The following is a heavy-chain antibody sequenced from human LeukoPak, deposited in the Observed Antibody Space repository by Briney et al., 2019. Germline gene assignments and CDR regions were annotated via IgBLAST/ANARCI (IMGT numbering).Heavy chain of an antibody. Sequence: SETLSLTCTVSGGSISSYYWSWIRQPAGKGLEWIGRIYTSGSTNYNPSLKSRVTMSVDTSKNQFSLTLSSVTAADTAVYYCARDNSYFYDSSGYYYVRAFDIWGQGTMVTVSS. CDR3: ARDNSYFYDSSGYYYVRAFDI. V-gene: IGHV4-4*07. CDR1: GGSISSYY. CDR2: IYTSGST. D-gene: IGHD3-22*01. J-gene: IGHJ3*02.